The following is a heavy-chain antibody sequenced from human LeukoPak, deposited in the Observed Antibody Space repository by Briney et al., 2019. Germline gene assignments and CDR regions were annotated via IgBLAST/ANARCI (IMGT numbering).Heavy chain of an antibody. CDR2: IYAGGAA. Sequence: PGRSLRLSCAASGFTVSTNYLSWVRQAPGKGLEWVSVIYAGGAAYYADYVKGLFTISRDTSNNTLILQMHSLRVEDTAVYYCARSTSYHFDSWGQGTLVTVSS. V-gene: IGHV3-53*01. CDR1: GFTVSTNY. D-gene: IGHD2-2*01. J-gene: IGHJ4*02. CDR3: ARSTSYHFDS.